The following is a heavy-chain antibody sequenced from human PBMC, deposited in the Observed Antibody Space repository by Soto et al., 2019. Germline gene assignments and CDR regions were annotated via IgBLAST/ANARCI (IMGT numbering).Heavy chain of an antibody. V-gene: IGHV1-69*13. CDR2: IIPIFGTA. D-gene: IGHD5-12*01. J-gene: IGHJ4*02. CDR3: ARGYSGYDWHHYFDD. Sequence: SVKVSCKASGGTFSSYAISWVRQAPGQGLEWMGGIIPIFGTANYAQKFQGRVTITADESTSTAYMELSSLRSEDTAVYYCARGYSGYDWHHYFDDWGQGTLVTVSS. CDR1: GGTFSSYA.